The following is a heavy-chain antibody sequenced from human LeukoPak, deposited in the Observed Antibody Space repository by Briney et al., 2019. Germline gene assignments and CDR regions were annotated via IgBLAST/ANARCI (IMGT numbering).Heavy chain of an antibody. D-gene: IGHD2-2*01. Sequence: GGSLRLSCAASGFAFSSYAKSWVRQTPGKGLEWVSSISGNSGSTHYADSVKGRFTISRDNSKNTLYLQMNSLRAEDTAVYYCAKGVVVVPAAGHYFDYWGQGTLVTVSS. J-gene: IGHJ4*02. CDR2: ISGNSGST. CDR3: AKGVVVVPAAGHYFDY. CDR1: GFAFSSYA. V-gene: IGHV3-23*01.